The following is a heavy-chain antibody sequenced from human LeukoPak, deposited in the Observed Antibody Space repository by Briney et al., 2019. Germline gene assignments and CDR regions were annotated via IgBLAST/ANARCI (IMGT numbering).Heavy chain of an antibody. CDR2: INHSGST. J-gene: IGHJ4*02. CDR3: ARGGYYGIDY. D-gene: IGHD3-22*01. CDR1: GGSFSGYY. Sequence: PSETLSLTCAVYGGSFSGYYWSLIRQPPGKGLEWIGEINHSGSTNYNPSLKSRVTISVDTSKNQFSLKLSSVTAADTAVYYCARGGYYGIDYWGQGTLVTVSS. V-gene: IGHV4-34*01.